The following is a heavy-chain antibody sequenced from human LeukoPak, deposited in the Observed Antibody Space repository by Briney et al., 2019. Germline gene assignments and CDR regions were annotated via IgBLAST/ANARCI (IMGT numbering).Heavy chain of an antibody. CDR2: ISSSGSTI. CDR1: GFTFSSYE. D-gene: IGHD5-24*01. Sequence: SGGSLTLSCAASGFTFSSYEMNWVRQAPGKGLEWVSYISSSGSTIYYADSVKGRFTISRDNAKNSLYLQMNSLRAEDTAVYYCARTKEMATISYFDSWGQGTLVTVSS. J-gene: IGHJ4*02. V-gene: IGHV3-48*03. CDR3: ARTKEMATISYFDS.